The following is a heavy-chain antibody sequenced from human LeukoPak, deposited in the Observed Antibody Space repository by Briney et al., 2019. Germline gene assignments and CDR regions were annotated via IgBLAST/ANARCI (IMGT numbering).Heavy chain of an antibody. CDR2: FYYSGST. V-gene: IGHV4-39*07. CDR3: ARDGPYIVATIFPFDY. Sequence: TSETLSLTCTVSGGSISSSTYYWGWIRQPPGKGLEWIGSFYYSGSTYYNPSLKSRVTISVDTSKNQFSLKLSSVTAADTAVYYCARDGPYIVATIFPFDYWGQGTLVTVSS. CDR1: GGSISSSTYY. J-gene: IGHJ4*02. D-gene: IGHD5-12*01.